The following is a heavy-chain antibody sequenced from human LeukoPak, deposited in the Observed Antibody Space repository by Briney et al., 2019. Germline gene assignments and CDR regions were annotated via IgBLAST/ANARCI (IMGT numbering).Heavy chain of an antibody. CDR3: ARGRRDGYNLFDY. CDR2: INHSGST. J-gene: IGHJ4*02. D-gene: IGHD5-24*01. V-gene: IGHV4-34*01. Sequence: SETLSLTCAVYGGSFSGYYWSWIRQPPGKGLEWIGEINHSGSTNYNPSLKSRVTLSVDTSKNQFSLKLSSVTAADTAVYYCARGRRDGYNLFDYWGQGTLVTVSS. CDR1: GGSFSGYY.